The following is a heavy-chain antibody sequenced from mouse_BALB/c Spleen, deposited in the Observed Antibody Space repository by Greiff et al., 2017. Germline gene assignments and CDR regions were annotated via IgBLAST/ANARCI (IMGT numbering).Heavy chain of an antibody. V-gene: IGHV1-7*01. Sequence: QVQLKESGAELAKPGASVKMSCKASGYTFTSYWMHWVKQRPGQGLEWIGYINPSTGYTEYNQKFKDKATLTADKSSSTAYMQLSSLTSEDSAVYYCARRGGNDGYYYAMDYWGQGTSVTVSS. D-gene: IGHD1-1*02. J-gene: IGHJ4*01. CDR1: GYTFTSYW. CDR3: ARRGGNDGYYYAMDY. CDR2: INPSTGYT.